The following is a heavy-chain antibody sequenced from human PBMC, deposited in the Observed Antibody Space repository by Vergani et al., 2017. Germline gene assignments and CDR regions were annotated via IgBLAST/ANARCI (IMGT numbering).Heavy chain of an antibody. CDR2: ISASDRRT. CDR1: GFTFRNYA. CDR3: VKDWGVTTAALAY. D-gene: IGHD2-2*01. Sequence: EVQLLESGGGLAQPGGSLRLSCAASGFTFRNYAMTWVRQAPGKGLEWVSIISASDRRTHYADSVKGRFTTSRDNSKNTLFLHMNSLRPEDTALYFCVKDWGVTTAALAYWGQGTLVTVSS. V-gene: IGHV3-23*01. J-gene: IGHJ4*02.